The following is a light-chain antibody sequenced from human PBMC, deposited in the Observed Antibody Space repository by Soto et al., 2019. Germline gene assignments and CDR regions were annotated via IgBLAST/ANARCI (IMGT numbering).Light chain of an antibody. CDR1: QGIGIY. Sequence: DIQMTQSPSSLSASFGDRVTMTCRARQGIGIYLAWFQQRPGNTPKLLIYAASTLQSGVPSRFSGSGSGTDFTLTISSLQPVDVATYYCQKYTSAPLTFGGGTRVEIK. CDR3: QKYTSAPLT. CDR2: AAS. V-gene: IGKV1-27*01. J-gene: IGKJ4*01.